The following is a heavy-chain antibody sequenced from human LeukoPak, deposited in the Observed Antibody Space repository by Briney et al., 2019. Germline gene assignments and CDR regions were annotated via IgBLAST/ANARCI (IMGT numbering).Heavy chain of an antibody. V-gene: IGHV1-18*01. CDR3: ARETSNVDAFDI. J-gene: IGHJ3*02. CDR1: GYTFTSYG. Sequence: ASVKVSCKASGYTFTSYGISWVRQAPGQVLEWMGWISAYNGNANYAQKLQGRVTMTTDTSTSTAYMELRSLRSDDTAVYYCARETSNVDAFDIWGQGTMVTVSS. CDR2: ISAYNGNA. D-gene: IGHD4-11*01.